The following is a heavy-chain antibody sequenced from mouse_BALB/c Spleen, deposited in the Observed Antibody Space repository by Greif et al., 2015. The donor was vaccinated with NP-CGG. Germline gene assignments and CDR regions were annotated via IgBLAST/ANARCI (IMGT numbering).Heavy chain of an antibody. Sequence: QVRLQQSGAELVKPGASVKLSCKASGYTFTSYYMYWVKQRPGQGLEWIGEINPSNGGTNFNEKFKSKATLTVDKSSSTAYMQLSSLTSEDSAVYYCTRGGIYDGYDFDYWGQGTTLTVSS. D-gene: IGHD2-3*01. V-gene: IGHV1S81*02. CDR3: TRGGIYDGYDFDY. J-gene: IGHJ2*01. CDR1: GYTFTSYY. CDR2: INPSNGGT.